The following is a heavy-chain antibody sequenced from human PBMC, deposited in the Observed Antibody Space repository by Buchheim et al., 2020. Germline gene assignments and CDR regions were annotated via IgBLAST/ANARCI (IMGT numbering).Heavy chain of an antibody. Sequence: QVQLVQSGAEVKKPGASVTVSCKASGYTFRNYYMHWVRRVPGQGLEWMAMINPSGGRTVYAQSLQGRLSVTMDTSTSTVYMELSSLRSGDTALYYCAGLTSYCTTSNCPDTWGQGT. CDR1: GYTFRNYY. J-gene: IGHJ5*02. CDR3: AGLTSYCTTSNCPDT. V-gene: IGHV1-46*03. D-gene: IGHD2-8*01. CDR2: INPSGGRT.